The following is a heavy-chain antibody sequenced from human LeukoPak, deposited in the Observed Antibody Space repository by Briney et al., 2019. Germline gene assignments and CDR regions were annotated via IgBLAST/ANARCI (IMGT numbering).Heavy chain of an antibody. Sequence: ASVKVSCKASGYTFTSYGISWVRQAPGQGLEWMGWINPNSGGTNYAQKFQGRVTMTRDTSISTAYMELSRLRSDDTAVYYCARGGSIAARPGSPGYWGQGTLVTVSS. J-gene: IGHJ4*02. CDR3: ARGGSIAARPGSPGY. D-gene: IGHD6-6*01. CDR1: GYTFTSYG. V-gene: IGHV1-2*02. CDR2: INPNSGGT.